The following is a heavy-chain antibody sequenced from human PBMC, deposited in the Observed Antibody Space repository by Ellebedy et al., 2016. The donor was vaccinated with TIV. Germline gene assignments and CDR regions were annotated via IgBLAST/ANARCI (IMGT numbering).Heavy chain of an antibody. Sequence: PGGSLRLSCAASGFTFTSYSMNWVRQAPGKGLEWVSSISSTGYYIYYADSVKGRFTISRDNAKRSLFLQMNSLRVDYTAVYYCVTWGQSYGRWGQGSLVTISS. CDR2: ISSTGYYI. CDR3: VTWGQSYGR. J-gene: IGHJ4*02. D-gene: IGHD3-16*01. V-gene: IGHV3-21*04. CDR1: GFTFTSYS.